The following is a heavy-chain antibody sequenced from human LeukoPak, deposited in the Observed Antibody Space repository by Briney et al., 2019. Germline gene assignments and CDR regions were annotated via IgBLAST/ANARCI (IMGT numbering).Heavy chain of an antibody. Sequence: SETLSLTCTVSGGSISSGGYYWSWIRQHPGKGLEWIGYIYYSGSTYYNPSLKSRVTISVDTSKNQFSLKLSSVTAADTAVYYCARGITMVRGVTLPYFDYWGQGTLVTVSS. V-gene: IGHV4-31*03. D-gene: IGHD3-10*01. CDR3: ARGITMVRGVTLPYFDY. J-gene: IGHJ4*02. CDR2: IYYSGST. CDR1: GGSISSGGYY.